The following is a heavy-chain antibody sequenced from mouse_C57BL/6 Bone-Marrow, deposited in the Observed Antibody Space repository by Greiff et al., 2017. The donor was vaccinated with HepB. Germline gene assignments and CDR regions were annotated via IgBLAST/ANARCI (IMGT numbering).Heavy chain of an antibody. CDR2: IDPSDSYT. CDR3: AKTGGNYETWFAY. J-gene: IGHJ3*01. V-gene: IGHV1-50*01. Sequence: QVHVKQPGAELVKPGASVKLSCKASGYTFTSYWMQWVKQRPGQGLEWIGEIDPSDSYTNYNQKFKGKATLTVDTSSSTAYMQLSSLTSEDSAVYYCAKTGGNYETWFAYWGQGTLVTVSA. D-gene: IGHD2-1*01. CDR1: GYTFTSYW.